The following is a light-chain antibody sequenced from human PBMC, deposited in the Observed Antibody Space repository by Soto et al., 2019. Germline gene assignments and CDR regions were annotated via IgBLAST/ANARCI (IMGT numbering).Light chain of an antibody. V-gene: IGLV2-14*01. Sequence: QSVVNQPGSVCGAPGESITISCTGNKREGGGYNYVSCYQQHPGKAPKLMIYDVSNRPSGVSYRFSGSKSGNTASLTISGLQAEDEADYYCSSFRTSTTPNYVFGSGTKVTVL. CDR1: KREGGGYNY. CDR3: SSFRTSTTPNYV. J-gene: IGLJ1*01. CDR2: DVS.